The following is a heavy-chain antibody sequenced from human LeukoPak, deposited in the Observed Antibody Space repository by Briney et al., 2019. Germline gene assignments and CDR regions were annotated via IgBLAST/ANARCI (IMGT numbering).Heavy chain of an antibody. CDR2: SNPNSGST. V-gene: IGHV1-2*06. CDR3: AVLLWFGELLQDY. J-gene: IGHJ4*02. Sequence: APVKVSCKASGYTFTGYYIHWVRQAPGQGLEWMGRSNPNSGSTNYAQKFQGRVTMTRDTSISTAYMELSRLRSGDTAVYYCAVLLWFGELLQDYWGQGTLVTVS. D-gene: IGHD3-10*01. CDR1: GYTFTGYY.